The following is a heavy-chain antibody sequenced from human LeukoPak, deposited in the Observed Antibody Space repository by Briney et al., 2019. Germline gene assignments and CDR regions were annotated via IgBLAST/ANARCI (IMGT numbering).Heavy chain of an antibody. CDR1: GFTFSSYW. D-gene: IGHD3-10*01. Sequence: SGGSLRLSCAASGFTFSSYWMHWVRQAPGKGLEWVSVIHSGGSTYYADSVKGRFTLFRDTSKNTLLLQMTSLRADDTAVYYCARHSANNWYFDLWGRGALVTVSS. CDR2: IHSGGST. CDR3: ARHSANNWYFDL. J-gene: IGHJ2*01. V-gene: IGHV3-53*05.